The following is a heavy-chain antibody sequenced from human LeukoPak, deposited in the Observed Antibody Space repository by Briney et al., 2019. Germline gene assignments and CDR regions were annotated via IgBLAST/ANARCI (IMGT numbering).Heavy chain of an antibody. D-gene: IGHD6-25*01. CDR2: IYYSGST. J-gene: IGHJ6*02. V-gene: IGHV4-31*03. CDR1: GGSISSGGYN. Sequence: PSETLSLTCTVSGGSISSGGYNWNWIRQHPGKGLEWIGYIYYSGSTYYNPSLKSRLTISVDTSKNQLSLKLSSVTAADTAVYYCTREGGTRAYYYYGMDVWGQGTTVTVSS. CDR3: TREGGTRAYYYYGMDV.